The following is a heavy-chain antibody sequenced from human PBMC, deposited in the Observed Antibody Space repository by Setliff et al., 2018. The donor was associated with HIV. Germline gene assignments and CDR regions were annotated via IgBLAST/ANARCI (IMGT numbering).Heavy chain of an antibody. J-gene: IGHJ3*02. D-gene: IGHD2-21*01. CDR1: GGSISSSSYY. Sequence: PSETLSLTCTVSGGSISSSSYYWGWIRQPPGKGLEWIGRVHNSAGSNYNPSLKSRVTMSVDTAKSQLSLKLTAVSAADPAVYSCARDRIEVLSAIPHDVFDIWGRGIMVTVSS. CDR2: VHNSAGS. V-gene: IGHV4-39*07. CDR3: ARDRIEVLSAIPHDVFDI.